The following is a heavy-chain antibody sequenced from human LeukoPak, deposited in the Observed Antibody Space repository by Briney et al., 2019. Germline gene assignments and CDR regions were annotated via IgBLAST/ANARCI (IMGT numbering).Heavy chain of an antibody. Sequence: SETLSLTCAVSGYSISSGNWWGWIRQPPGKGLEWIGYIYYSGSIYYNPSLKSRVTMSVDTSKNQFSLKLSSVTAVDTAVYYCARNHGYGDYVPGAFDIWGQGTMVTVSS. J-gene: IGHJ3*02. V-gene: IGHV4-28*05. D-gene: IGHD4-17*01. CDR2: IYYSGSI. CDR1: GYSISSGNW. CDR3: ARNHGYGDYVPGAFDI.